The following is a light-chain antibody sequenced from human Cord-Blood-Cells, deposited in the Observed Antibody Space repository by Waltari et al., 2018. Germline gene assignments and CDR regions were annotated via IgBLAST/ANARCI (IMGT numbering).Light chain of an antibody. CDR2: DAS. V-gene: IGKV1-33*01. Sequence: DIQMTHSPSSLFPSVGDRVTITCQAGQDISNYLNWYQQKPGKAPKLLIYDASNLETGVPSRFSGSRSETDFTFSISSLQPEDIATYYCPQYDNLPTFGQGTKLEIK. CDR1: QDISNY. J-gene: IGKJ2*01. CDR3: PQYDNLPT.